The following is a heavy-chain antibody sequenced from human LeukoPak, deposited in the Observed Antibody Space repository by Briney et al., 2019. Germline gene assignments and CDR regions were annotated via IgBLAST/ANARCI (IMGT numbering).Heavy chain of an antibody. CDR3: AKDSGYGDYVILNWFDP. D-gene: IGHD4-17*01. J-gene: IGHJ5*02. V-gene: IGHV3-48*01. CDR2: ISISSSTI. CDR1: GFTLSSYT. Sequence: GGSLRLSCVASGFTLSSYTMNLVRQAPGKGLEWISYISISSSTIYYADSVKGRFTISRDNSKNTLYLQMNSLRAEDTAVYYCAKDSGYGDYVILNWFDPWGQGTLVTVSS.